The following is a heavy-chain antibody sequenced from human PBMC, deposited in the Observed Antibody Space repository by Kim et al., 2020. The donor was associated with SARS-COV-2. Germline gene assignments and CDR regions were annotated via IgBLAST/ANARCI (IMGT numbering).Heavy chain of an antibody. Sequence: GGSLRLSCAASGFTFDDYTMHWVRQAPGKGLEWVSLISWDGGSTYYADSVKGRFTISRDNSKNSLYLQMNSLRTEDTALYYCAKGDRGHYYGSVTFVGSWGQGTLVTVSS. CDR3: AKGDRGHYYGSVTFVGS. V-gene: IGHV3-43*01. D-gene: IGHD3-10*01. J-gene: IGHJ5*02. CDR2: ISWDGGST. CDR1: GFTFDDYT.